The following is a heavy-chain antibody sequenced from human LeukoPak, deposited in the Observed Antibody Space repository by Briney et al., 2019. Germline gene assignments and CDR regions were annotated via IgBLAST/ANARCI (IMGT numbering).Heavy chain of an antibody. CDR1: GGSFSGYY. V-gene: IGHV4-34*01. CDR2: INHSGST. Sequence: SETLSLTCAVYGGSFSGYYWSWIRQPPGKGLEWIGEINHSGSTNYNPSLKSRVTISVDTSKNQFSLKLSSVTAADTAVYYCARNEGDAYYYDSSGYTYPDYWGQGTLVTVSS. CDR3: ARNEGDAYYYDSSGYTYPDY. J-gene: IGHJ4*02. D-gene: IGHD3-22*01.